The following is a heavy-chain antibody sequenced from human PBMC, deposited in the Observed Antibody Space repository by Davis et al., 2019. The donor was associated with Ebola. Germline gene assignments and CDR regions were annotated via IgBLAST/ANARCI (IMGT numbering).Heavy chain of an antibody. CDR2: INHSGST. D-gene: IGHD4-17*01. V-gene: IGHV4-34*01. CDR3: ARDVMTTVY. Sequence: WIGEINHSGSTNYNPSLKSRVTISVDTSKNQFSLKLSSVTAADTAVYYCARDVMTTVYWGQGTLVTVSS. J-gene: IGHJ4*02.